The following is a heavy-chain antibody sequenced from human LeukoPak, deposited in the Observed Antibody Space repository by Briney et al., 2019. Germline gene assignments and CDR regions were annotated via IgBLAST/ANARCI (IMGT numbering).Heavy chain of an antibody. J-gene: IGHJ4*02. D-gene: IGHD3-22*01. CDR1: GFTFSSYE. Sequence: GGSLRLSCTASGFTFSSYEMNWVRQAPGKGLEWVSDISGSGRSIYYADSVKGRFTISRDNSKNTLFLQMNSLRADDTAVYYCAKVSGNSYYYFDSWGQGSLVTVSS. CDR3: AKVSGNSYYYFDS. V-gene: IGHV3-23*01. CDR2: ISGSGRSI.